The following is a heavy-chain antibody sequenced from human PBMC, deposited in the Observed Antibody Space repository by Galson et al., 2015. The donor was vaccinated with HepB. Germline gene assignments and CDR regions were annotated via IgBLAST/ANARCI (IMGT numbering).Heavy chain of an antibody. CDR1: GFAFSSYA. CDR2: ISYDGNTK. D-gene: IGHD3-22*01. CDR3: ARDYDYDSGGYIWGAFDV. J-gene: IGHJ3*01. Sequence: SLRLSCAASGFAFSSYAMHWVRQAPGKGLEWVGLISYDGNTKFYADSVKGRFTISRDNSKNTLYLQMNRLRIEDSAVYYCARDYDYDSGGYIWGAFDVWGQRTMVTVSS. V-gene: IGHV3-30-3*01.